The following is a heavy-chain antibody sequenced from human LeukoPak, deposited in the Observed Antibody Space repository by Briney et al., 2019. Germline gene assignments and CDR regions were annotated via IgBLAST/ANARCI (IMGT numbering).Heavy chain of an antibody. CDR1: GFTFSSYG. V-gene: IGHV3-30*02. J-gene: IGHJ3*02. Sequence: GGSLRLSCAASGFTFSSYGMHWVRQAPGKGLEGVAFIRYDGSKKKYAGSVKGRFTISRDNSKNTLYLQMNSLRAEDTTLYYCARDSSRDALDMWGQGTMVTVSS. D-gene: IGHD6-6*01. CDR3: ARDSSRDALDM. CDR2: IRYDGSKK.